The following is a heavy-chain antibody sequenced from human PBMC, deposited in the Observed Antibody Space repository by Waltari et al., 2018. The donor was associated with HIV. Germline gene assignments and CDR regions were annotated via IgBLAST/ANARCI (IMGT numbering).Heavy chain of an antibody. J-gene: IGHJ4*02. CDR1: GGSLSSGGYS. D-gene: IGHD3-22*01. CDR2: IHYSGST. Sequence: QVPLQESGPGLVKPSQTISRTSSVSGGSLSSGGYSWGWIRQHPGKGLEWIGYIHYSGSTYYNPSFKSRVTISVDTSKNQFSLKLSSVTAADTAVYYCARDTDDSSGYFRFDYWGQGTLVTVSS. CDR3: ARDTDDSSGYFRFDY. V-gene: IGHV4-31*03.